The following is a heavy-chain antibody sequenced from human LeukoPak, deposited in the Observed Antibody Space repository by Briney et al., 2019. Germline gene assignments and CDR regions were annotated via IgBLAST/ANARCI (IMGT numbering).Heavy chain of an antibody. CDR1: GGSFSGYY. D-gene: IGHD3-3*01. CDR2: INHSGST. J-gene: IGHJ6*02. Sequence: SETLSLTCAVYGGSFSGYYWSWIRQPPGKGLEWIGEINHSGSTNYNPSLKSRVTISVGTSKNQFSLTLSSVTAADTAVYYCARGTPSIFGPWSYYGMDVWGQGTTVTVSS. CDR3: ARGTPSIFGPWSYYGMDV. V-gene: IGHV4-34*01.